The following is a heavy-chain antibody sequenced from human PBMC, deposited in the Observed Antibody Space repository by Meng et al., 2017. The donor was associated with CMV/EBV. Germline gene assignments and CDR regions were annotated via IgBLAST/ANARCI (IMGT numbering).Heavy chain of an antibody. CDR3: ARKPGGYDFWRGLQGGWFDP. CDR2: IIPILGIA. D-gene: IGHD3-3*01. Sequence: SVKVSCKASGGTFSSYTISWVRQAPGQGLEWMGRIIPILGIANYAQKFQGRVTITTDESTSTAYMELSSLRSEDTAVYYCARKPGGYDFWRGLQGGWFDPWGQGTLVTVSS. V-gene: IGHV1-69*02. J-gene: IGHJ5*02. CDR1: GGTFSSYT.